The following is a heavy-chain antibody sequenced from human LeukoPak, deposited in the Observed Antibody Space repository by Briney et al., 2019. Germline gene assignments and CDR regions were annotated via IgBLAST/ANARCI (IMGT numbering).Heavy chain of an antibody. CDR2: IWDDGSNK. CDR1: GFTFSSYG. V-gene: IGHV3-33*08. Sequence: PGGSLRLSCAASGFTFSSYGMHWVRQAPGKGLERVAVIWDDGSNKYYADSVKGRFTISRDNSKNTLYLQINSLRAEDTAVYYCARDDRGGYYFDYWGQGTLVTVSS. CDR3: ARDDRGGYYFDY. D-gene: IGHD3-16*01. J-gene: IGHJ4*02.